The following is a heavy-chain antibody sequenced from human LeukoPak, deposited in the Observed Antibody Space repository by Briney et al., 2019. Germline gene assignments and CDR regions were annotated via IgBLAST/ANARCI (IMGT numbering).Heavy chain of an antibody. D-gene: IGHD3-22*01. CDR1: GFTFSSYG. CDR3: ARPHDSSGYYRYWFDY. J-gene: IGHJ4*02. V-gene: IGHV3-33*01. Sequence: SGGSLRLSCAASGFTFSSYGMHWVRQAPGKGLEWVAVIWYDGSNKYYADSVKGRFTISRDNSKNMLYLQMNSLRAEDTAEYYCARPHDSSGYYRYWFDYWGQGTLVTVSS. CDR2: IWYDGSNK.